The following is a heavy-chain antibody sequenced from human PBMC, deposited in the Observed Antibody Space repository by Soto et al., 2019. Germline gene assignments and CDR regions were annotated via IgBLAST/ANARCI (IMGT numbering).Heavy chain of an antibody. CDR2: ISSNGGST. D-gene: IGHD3-22*01. V-gene: IGHV3-64*01. CDR3: VIVDYYDSSGYYPGGYAFDI. CDR1: GFTFSSYA. J-gene: IGHJ3*02. Sequence: EVQLVESGGGLVQPGGSLRLSCAASGFTFSSYAMHWVRQAPGKGLEYVSAISSNGGSTYYANSVKGRFTISRDNSKNTLYLQMGSLRAEDMAVYYCVIVDYYDSSGYYPGGYAFDIWGQGTMVTVSS.